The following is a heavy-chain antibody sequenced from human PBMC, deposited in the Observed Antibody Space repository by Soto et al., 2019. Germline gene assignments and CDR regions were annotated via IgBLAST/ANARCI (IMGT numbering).Heavy chain of an antibody. CDR2: INHSGST. D-gene: IGHD3-9*01. CDR1: GGSFSGYY. J-gene: IGHJ4*02. CDR3: ARGPEYVLRYFDWLLNPPAFDY. V-gene: IGHV4-34*01. Sequence: SETLSLTCAVYGGSFSGYYWSWIRQPPGKGLEWIGEINHSGSTNYNPSLKSRVTISVDTSKNQFSLKLSSVTAADTAVYYCARGPEYVLRYFDWLLNPPAFDYWGQGTLVTVSS.